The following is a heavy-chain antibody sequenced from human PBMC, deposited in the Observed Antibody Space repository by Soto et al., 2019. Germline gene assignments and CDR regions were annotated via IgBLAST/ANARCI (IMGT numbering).Heavy chain of an antibody. J-gene: IGHJ5*02. D-gene: IGHD5-18*01. Sequence: SVKVSCKASGVTSSTHTITWVRQAPGQGLEWMGGIIPLFGTGHKAQKFQGRITIIADKSTSTAYMELSSLRSEDTAVYFCASGSAMGADHWGQGTLVTVSS. CDR2: IIPLFGTG. V-gene: IGHV1-69*06. CDR3: ASGSAMGADH. CDR1: GVTSSTHT.